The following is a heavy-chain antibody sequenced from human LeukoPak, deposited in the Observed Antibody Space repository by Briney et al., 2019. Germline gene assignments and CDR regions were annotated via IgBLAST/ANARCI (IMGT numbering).Heavy chain of an antibody. V-gene: IGHV1-2*02. Sequence: ASVKVSCKASGYTFTGYYMHWVRQAPGQGLEWMGWINPNSGGTNYAQKVQGRVTMTRETSISTAYMELSRLRSGDTAVYYCARGIAARPGWFDPWGQGTLVTVSS. CDR3: ARGIAARPGWFDP. J-gene: IGHJ5*02. CDR1: GYTFTGYY. CDR2: INPNSGGT. D-gene: IGHD6-6*01.